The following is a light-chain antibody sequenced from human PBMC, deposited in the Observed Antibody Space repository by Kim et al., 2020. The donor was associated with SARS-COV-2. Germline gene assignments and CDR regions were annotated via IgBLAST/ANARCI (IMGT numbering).Light chain of an antibody. V-gene: IGKV1-9*01. J-gene: IGKJ1*01. CDR1: QGISSY. CDR2: AAS. CDR3: QQLNSYPRT. Sequence: ASVGDRVTITRRASQGISSYLSCYQQKPGKAPKLLIYAASTLQSGVPSRFSGSGPGTDFTLTISSLQPEDFATYYCQQLNSYPRTFGQGTKVDIK.